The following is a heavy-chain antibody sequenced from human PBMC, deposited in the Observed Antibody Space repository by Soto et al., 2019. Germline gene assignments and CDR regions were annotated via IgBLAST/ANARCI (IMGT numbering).Heavy chain of an antibody. CDR2: SSNSGSFT. D-gene: IGHD1-1*01. Sequence: LRLSCAASGFTFSDHYMSWIRQAPGKGLEWIGYSSNSGSFTRYADSVKGRFSISRDNAKNSLYLQINSLRGDDTAIYYCVRSGDNYNLLDYWGQGTPVTVSS. J-gene: IGHJ4*02. CDR1: GFTFSDHY. CDR3: VRSGDNYNLLDY. V-gene: IGHV3-11*06.